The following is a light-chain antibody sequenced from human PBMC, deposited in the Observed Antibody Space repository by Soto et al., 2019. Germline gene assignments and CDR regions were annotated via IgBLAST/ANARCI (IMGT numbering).Light chain of an antibody. J-gene: IGLJ2*01. Sequence: QPVLTQPPSASATPGQRVTISCSGSSSNIASNPVNWYQQLPGRAPTFVIYNDNQRPSGVPDRFSGSKSGTSASLAISGLQSEDEAAYYCSVWDDSLSVRLFGGGTKLTVL. CDR3: SVWDDSLSVRL. CDR2: NDN. CDR1: SSNIASNP. V-gene: IGLV1-44*01.